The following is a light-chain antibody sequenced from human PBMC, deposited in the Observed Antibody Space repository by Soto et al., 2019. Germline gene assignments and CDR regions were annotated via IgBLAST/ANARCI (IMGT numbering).Light chain of an antibody. J-gene: IGKJ1*01. CDR3: QQYGSSPGT. V-gene: IGKV3-20*01. CDR2: NAS. Sequence: EIVLTQSPGTLSLSPGEGAILSCRASQSVSGTYLAWYQQKPGQAPRLLIYNASSRATGIPDRFSGSGSGTDFTLTISRLEPEDFAVYYCQQYGSSPGTFGQGTKVEIK. CDR1: QSVSGTY.